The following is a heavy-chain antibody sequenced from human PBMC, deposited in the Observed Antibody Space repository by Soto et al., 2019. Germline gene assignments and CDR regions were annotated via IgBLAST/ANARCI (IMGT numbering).Heavy chain of an antibody. CDR1: GFTFSTYA. V-gene: IGHV3-48*04. CDR2: ITGGSSTI. J-gene: IGHJ3*01. Sequence: GGSLRLSCAASGFTFSTYAMNWVRQAPGKGLEWVSYITGGSSTIYYPDSVKGRFTISRDNAKNSLYLQMNSLRAEDTAVYYCASDFRYDIAFDLWGPGTMVTVSS. D-gene: IGHD3-9*01. CDR3: ASDFRYDIAFDL.